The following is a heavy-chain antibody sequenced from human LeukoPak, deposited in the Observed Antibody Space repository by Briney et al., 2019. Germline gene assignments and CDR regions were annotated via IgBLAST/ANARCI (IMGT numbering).Heavy chain of an antibody. CDR2: INHNGST. CDR3: ARGDCSSTSCYLSDWFDP. J-gene: IGHJ5*02. V-gene: IGHV4-34*01. Sequence: SETLSLTCAVYGGSFSDYFWSWIRQSPGKGLEWNGEINHNGSTNYNPSLKSRVTISIDTSKNQFSLKLSSVTAADTAVYYCARGDCSSTSCYLSDWFDPWGQGTLVTVSS. D-gene: IGHD2-2*01. CDR1: GGSFSDYF.